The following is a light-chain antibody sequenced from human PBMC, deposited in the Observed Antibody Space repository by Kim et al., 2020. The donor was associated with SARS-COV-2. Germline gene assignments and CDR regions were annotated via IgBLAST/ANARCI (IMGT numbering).Light chain of an antibody. V-gene: IGLV2-14*03. J-gene: IGLJ1*01. CDR1: NNDVGGYNY. CDR3: SSYTASTASV. CDR2: DVK. Sequence: QSALTQPASVSGSPGQSITIVCAGTNNDVGGYNYVSWYHQHPGKAPKLLIYDVKRRPSGVSDRFSGSKSGYRATLTISGLQPDDEAEYYCSSYTASTASVFGTGTKVTVL.